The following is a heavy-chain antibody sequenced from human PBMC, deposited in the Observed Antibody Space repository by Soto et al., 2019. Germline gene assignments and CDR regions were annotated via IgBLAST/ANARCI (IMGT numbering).Heavy chain of an antibody. V-gene: IGHV3-30*18. Sequence: PWGALIVSCAVSGFTFCSYGMPWVGKAPVKGLEWVAFISYDGSEKYYADSVKGRFTISIDNSKNTLYLQMNSLRAEDTAVFYCAKAGGTTYNHYGVEVWGQGTPVTVSS. CDR3: AKAGGTTYNHYGVEV. CDR2: ISYDGSEK. J-gene: IGHJ6*02. D-gene: IGHD1-1*01. CDR1: GFTFCSYG.